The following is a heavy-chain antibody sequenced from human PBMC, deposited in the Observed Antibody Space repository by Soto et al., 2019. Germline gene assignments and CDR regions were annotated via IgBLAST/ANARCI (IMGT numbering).Heavy chain of an antibody. D-gene: IGHD3-10*01. Sequence: SLRVSCPASGFPFSTSDMHWVRQAQCPGLEWVAVIWYDGSNKYYADSVKGRFTISRDNSKNTLYLQMNSLRAEDTAVYYCARGGYYGSGSYYNGQLYYYYGMDVWGQGT. J-gene: IGHJ6*02. CDR2: IWYDGSNK. V-gene: IGHV3-33*01. CDR1: GFPFSTSD. CDR3: ARGGYYGSGSYYNGQLYYYYGMDV.